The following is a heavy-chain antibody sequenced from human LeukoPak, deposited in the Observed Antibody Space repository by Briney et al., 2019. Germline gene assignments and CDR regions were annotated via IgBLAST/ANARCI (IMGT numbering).Heavy chain of an antibody. V-gene: IGHV3-7*01. CDR3: VGGSGY. Sequence: PGGSLRLSCVASGFTFSSYWMNWVRQAPGKGLEWVANIKQDGSEKYYVDSVKGRFTISRDNAKNSLYLQMNSLRAEDMAIYYCVGGSGYWGQGTLVTVSS. J-gene: IGHJ4*02. CDR1: GFTFSSYW. CDR2: IKQDGSEK. D-gene: IGHD5-12*01.